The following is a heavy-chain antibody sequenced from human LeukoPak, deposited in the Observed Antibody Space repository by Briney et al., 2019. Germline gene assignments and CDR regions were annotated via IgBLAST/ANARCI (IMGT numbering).Heavy chain of an antibody. D-gene: IGHD3-3*01. CDR1: GYTFTSYA. CDR3: ASKYPRVATPGGDYYYYYMDV. Sequence: ASVKVSCKASGYTFTSYAMNWVRQAPGQGLEWMGWINTNTGNPTYAQGFTGRVVFSLDTSVSTAYLQISSLKAEDTAVYYCASKYPRVATPGGDYYYYYMDVWGKGTTVTVSS. CDR2: INTNTGNP. V-gene: IGHV7-4-1*02. J-gene: IGHJ6*03.